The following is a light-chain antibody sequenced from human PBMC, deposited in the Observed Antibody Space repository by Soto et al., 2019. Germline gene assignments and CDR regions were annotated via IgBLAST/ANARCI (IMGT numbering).Light chain of an antibody. CDR3: QQRSNWPIP. CDR2: GES. CDR1: QSVSSRY. J-gene: IGKJ5*01. Sequence: SAGAVSLSKGERATLSCRASQSVSSRYLAWYQQKPGQAPRLLIYGESSRATGIPARFSGSGSGTDFTLTISSLEPEDFTVYYSQQRSNWPIPFAQVALPAIK. V-gene: IGKV3D-20*02.